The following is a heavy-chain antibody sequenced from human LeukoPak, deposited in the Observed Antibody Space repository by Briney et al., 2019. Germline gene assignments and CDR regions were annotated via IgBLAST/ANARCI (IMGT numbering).Heavy chain of an antibody. D-gene: IGHD2-8*01. CDR3: AGSLGYCTSNVCYLKY. CDR2: ISVYNGNT. J-gene: IGHJ4*02. CDR1: GYIFTSYG. V-gene: IGHV1-18*01. Sequence: ASVKVSCKASGYIFTSYGISWVRQAPGQGLEWMGWISVYNGNTNYAQKFQGRVTMTTDTSTSTAYMELRSLRYDDTAVYYCAGSLGYCTSNVCYLKYWGQGTLVTVSS.